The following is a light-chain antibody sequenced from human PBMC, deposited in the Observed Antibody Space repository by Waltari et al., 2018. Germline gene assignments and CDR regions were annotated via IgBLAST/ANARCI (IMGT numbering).Light chain of an antibody. CDR3: QSYDSSNLGLYV. Sequence: NFILTQPHSVSESPGKTVTISCTRSSGSIASHFVQWYQPRPGSAPTIVIYESNQRPSAVPDRFSGSIDSSSNSASLTISGLMIEDEADYYCQSYDSSNLGLYVFGTGTKVTVL. J-gene: IGLJ1*01. V-gene: IGLV6-57*04. CDR2: ESN. CDR1: SGSIASHF.